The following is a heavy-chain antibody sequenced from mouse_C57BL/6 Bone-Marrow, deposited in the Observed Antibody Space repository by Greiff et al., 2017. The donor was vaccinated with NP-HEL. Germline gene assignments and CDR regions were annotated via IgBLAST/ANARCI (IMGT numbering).Heavy chain of an antibody. CDR3: TRAGDPEGYFDY. Sequence: EVHLVESGEGLVKPGGSLKLSCAASGFTFSSYAMSWVRQTPEKRLEWVAYISSGGDYIYYADTVKGRFTISRDHARNTLYLQMSSLKSEDTAMYYCTRAGDPEGYFDYWGQGTTLTVSS. J-gene: IGHJ2*01. V-gene: IGHV5-9-1*02. CDR1: GFTFSSYA. CDR2: ISSGGDYI.